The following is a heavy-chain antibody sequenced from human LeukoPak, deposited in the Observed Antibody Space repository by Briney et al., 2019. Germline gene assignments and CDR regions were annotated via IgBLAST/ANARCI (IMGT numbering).Heavy chain of an antibody. D-gene: IGHD3-10*01. CDR1: GGSFSGYY. J-gene: IGHJ4*02. Sequence: PSETLSLTCAVYGGSFSGYYWSWIRQPPGKGLEWIGEINHSGSTNYNPSLKSRVTISVDTSKNQFSLKLSSVTAADTAVYYCARLGWGSGGTMVRGVSLREDYWGQGTLVTVSS. CDR3: ARLGWGSGGTMVRGVSLREDY. V-gene: IGHV4-34*01. CDR2: INHSGST.